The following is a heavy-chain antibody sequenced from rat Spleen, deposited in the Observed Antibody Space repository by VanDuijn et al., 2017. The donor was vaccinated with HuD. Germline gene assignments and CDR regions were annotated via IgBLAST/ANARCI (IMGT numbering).Heavy chain of an antibody. V-gene: IGHV5-29*01. CDR2: ISYGDSSGHSST. CDR1: GFTFSDYG. CDR3: ARHQGGYNPDYVDY. J-gene: IGHJ2*01. D-gene: IGHD1-5*01. Sequence: EVQLVESGGGLVQPGRSLKLSCAASGFTFSDYGMAWVRQAPTKGLEWVATISYGDSSGHSSTYYRDSGKGRFTISRDNAKSTLYLQMDSVRSEETVTYYCARHQGGYNPDYVDYLGQGVMVTVSS.